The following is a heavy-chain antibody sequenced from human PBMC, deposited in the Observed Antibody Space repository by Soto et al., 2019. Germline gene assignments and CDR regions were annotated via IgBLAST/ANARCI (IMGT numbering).Heavy chain of an antibody. Sequence: KPSETLSLTCTVSGGSVSSGSYYWSWIRQPPGKGLEWIGYIYYSGSTNYNPSLKSRVTISVDTSKNQFSLKLSSVTAADTAVYYCARGGDYYDSSGSNWFDPWGQGTLVTVSS. J-gene: IGHJ5*02. CDR3: ARGGDYYDSSGSNWFDP. V-gene: IGHV4-61*01. D-gene: IGHD3-22*01. CDR2: IYYSGST. CDR1: GGSVSSGSYY.